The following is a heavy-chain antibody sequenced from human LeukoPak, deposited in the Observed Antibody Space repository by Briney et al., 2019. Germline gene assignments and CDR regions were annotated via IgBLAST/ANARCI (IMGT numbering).Heavy chain of an antibody. D-gene: IGHD3-22*01. Sequence: GGSLRLSCAASGFTFSSYWMSWVRQAPGKGLEWVSVIYSGGSTHYADSVKGRFTISRDNSKNTLYLQMNSLRAEDTAVYYCARERRDYDSSGYSRAYYFDYWGQGTLVTVSS. V-gene: IGHV3-66*01. CDR2: IYSGGST. J-gene: IGHJ4*02. CDR1: GFTFSSYW. CDR3: ARERRDYDSSGYSRAYYFDY.